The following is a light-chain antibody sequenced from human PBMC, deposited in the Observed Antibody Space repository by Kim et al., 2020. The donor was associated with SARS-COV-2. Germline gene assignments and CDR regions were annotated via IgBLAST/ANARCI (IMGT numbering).Light chain of an antibody. Sequence: GQSVTISCTGTSSDVGGYNYVSWDQQHPGKAPKLMIYDVSKRPSGVPDRFSGSKSGNTASLTISGLQAEDEADYYCCSYAGSYGYVFGTGTKVTVL. J-gene: IGLJ1*01. V-gene: IGLV2-11*01. CDR1: SSDVGGYNY. CDR3: CSYAGSYGYV. CDR2: DVS.